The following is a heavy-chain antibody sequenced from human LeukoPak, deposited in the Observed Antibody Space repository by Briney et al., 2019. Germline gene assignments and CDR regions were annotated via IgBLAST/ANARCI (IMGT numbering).Heavy chain of an antibody. V-gene: IGHV3-21*01. CDR3: ARGFLDTAIALGY. CDR2: ISSSSSYI. Sequence: PGGSLRLSCAASGFTFSSYSMNWVRQAPGKGLEWVSSISSSSSYIYYADSVKGRFTISRDNAKNSLYLQMNSLRAEDTAVYHCARGFLDTAIALGYWGQGTLVTVSS. D-gene: IGHD5-18*01. J-gene: IGHJ4*02. CDR1: GFTFSSYS.